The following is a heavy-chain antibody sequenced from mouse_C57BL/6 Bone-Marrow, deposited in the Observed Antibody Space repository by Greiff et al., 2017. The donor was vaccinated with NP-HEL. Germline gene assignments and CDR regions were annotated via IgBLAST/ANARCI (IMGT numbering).Heavy chain of an antibody. CDR3: ARRPLPITFYVDY. CDR2: IHPNSGST. CDR1: GYTFTSYW. Sequence: QVQLQQPGAELVKPGASVKLSCKASGYTFTSYWMHWVKQRPGQGLEWIGMIHPNSGSTNYNEKLTSKATLTVDKSSSTAYLQLSSLTSEDSAVYYCARRPLPITFYVDYWGQGTTLTVSS. D-gene: IGHD1-1*01. J-gene: IGHJ2*01. V-gene: IGHV1-64*01.